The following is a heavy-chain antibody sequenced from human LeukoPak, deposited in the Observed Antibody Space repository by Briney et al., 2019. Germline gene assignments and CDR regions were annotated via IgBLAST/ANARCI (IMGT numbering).Heavy chain of an antibody. V-gene: IGHV3-33*01. J-gene: IGHJ4*02. CDR1: GFTFSSYG. Sequence: PGRSLRLSCAASGFTFSSYGMHWVRQAPGEGLEWVAVIWYDGSNKYYADSVKGRFTISRDNSKNTLYPQMNSLRAEDTAVYYCARDRGYYDSSGGDYWGQGTLVTVSS. D-gene: IGHD3-22*01. CDR3: ARDRGYYDSSGGDY. CDR2: IWYDGSNK.